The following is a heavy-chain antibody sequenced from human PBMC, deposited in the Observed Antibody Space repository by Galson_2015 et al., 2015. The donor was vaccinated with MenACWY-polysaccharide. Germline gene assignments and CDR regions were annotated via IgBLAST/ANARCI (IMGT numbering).Heavy chain of an antibody. Sequence: SLRLSCAASGFTFGNYAMHWVRQAPGKGLEWVSGISWNSGSIGYADSMKGRFTISRDNAKNSLYLQMNSLRAEDTALYYCAKDIRPSSSWFFDAFDIWGQGTMVTVSS. CDR1: GFTFGNYA. J-gene: IGHJ3*02. CDR2: ISWNSGSI. CDR3: AKDIRPSSSWFFDAFDI. V-gene: IGHV3-9*01. D-gene: IGHD6-13*01.